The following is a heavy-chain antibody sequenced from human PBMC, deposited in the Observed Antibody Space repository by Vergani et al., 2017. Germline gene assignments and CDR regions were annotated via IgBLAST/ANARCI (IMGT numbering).Heavy chain of an antibody. CDR2: ISGSGGST. Sequence: EVQLLESGGGLVQPGGSLRLSCAASGFTFSSYAMSWVRQAPGKGLEWVSTISGSGGSTYYADSVKGRFTISRDNAKNSLYLQMNSLRAEDTALYYCAKDYYYYGMDVWGQGTTVTVSS. CDR1: GFTFSSYA. V-gene: IGHV3-23*01. CDR3: AKDYYYYGMDV. J-gene: IGHJ6*02.